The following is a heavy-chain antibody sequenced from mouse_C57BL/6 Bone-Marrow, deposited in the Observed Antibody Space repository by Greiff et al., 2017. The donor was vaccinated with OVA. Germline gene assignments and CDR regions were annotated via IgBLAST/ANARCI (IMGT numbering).Heavy chain of an antibody. CDR1: GYTFTSYG. CDR3: VHYYGSSWYYFDY. V-gene: IGHV1-81*01. CDR2: IYPRSGNT. J-gene: IGHJ2*01. Sequence: VKLQQSGAELARPGASVKLSCKASGYTFTSYGISWVKQRTGQGLEWIGEIYPRSGNTYYNEKFKGKATLTADKSSSTAYMELRSLTSEDSAVYFCVHYYGSSWYYFDYWGQGTTLTVSS. D-gene: IGHD1-1*01.